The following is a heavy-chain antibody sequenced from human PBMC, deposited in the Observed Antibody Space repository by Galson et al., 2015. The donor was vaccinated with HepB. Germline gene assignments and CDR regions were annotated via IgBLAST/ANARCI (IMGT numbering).Heavy chain of an antibody. CDR1: GFTFSSYS. CDR2: ISSSSSTI. D-gene: IGHD3-22*01. J-gene: IGHJ3*02. CDR3: ARDRAGYYPLDAFDI. Sequence: SLRLSCAASGFTFSSYSMNWVRQAPGKGLEWVSYISSSSSTIYYADSVKGQFTISRDNAKNSLYLQMNSLRDEDTAVYYCARDRAGYYPLDAFDIWGQGTMVTVSS. V-gene: IGHV3-48*02.